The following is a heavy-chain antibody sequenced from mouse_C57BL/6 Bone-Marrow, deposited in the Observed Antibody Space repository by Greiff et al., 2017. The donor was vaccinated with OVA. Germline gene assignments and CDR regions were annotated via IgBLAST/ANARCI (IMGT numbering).Heavy chain of an antibody. D-gene: IGHD2-3*01. CDR3: ARRLLRRYFDY. CDR2: ISDGGSYT. V-gene: IGHV5-4*03. Sequence: EVKLMESGGGLVKPGGSLKLSCAASGFTFSSYAMSWVRQTPEKRLEWVATISDGGSYTYYPDNVKGRYTISRDNAKNNLYLQMSHLKSEDTAMYYCARRLLRRYFDYWGQGTTLTVSS. J-gene: IGHJ2*01. CDR1: GFTFSSYA.